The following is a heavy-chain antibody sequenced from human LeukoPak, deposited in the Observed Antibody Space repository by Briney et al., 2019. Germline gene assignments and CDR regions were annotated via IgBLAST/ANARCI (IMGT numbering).Heavy chain of an antibody. Sequence: PSETLSLTCTVSGGSISNYYWSWLRQPPGKGLEWIGYIYYSWSTIYNPSLKSRVDISVDTSKNQFSLKLSSVTAADTAVYYCASKEIAAAPFDPWGQGTLVTVSS. D-gene: IGHD6-13*01. CDR1: GGSISNYY. J-gene: IGHJ5*02. CDR3: ASKEIAAAPFDP. CDR2: IYYSWST. V-gene: IGHV4-59*01.